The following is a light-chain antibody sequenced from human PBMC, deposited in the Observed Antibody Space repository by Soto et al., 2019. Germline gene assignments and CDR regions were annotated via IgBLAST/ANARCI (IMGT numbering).Light chain of an antibody. J-gene: IGKJ4*01. CDR3: QQYNNWPPLT. CDR1: QSVSSN. V-gene: IGKV3-15*01. Sequence: EIVMTQSPATLSVSPWERATLSCKASQSVSSNLAWYQQKPGQAPRLLIYGASTRATGIPARFSGSGSGTEFTLPISSLQSADFAVYYCQQYNNWPPLTFGGGTKVDIK. CDR2: GAS.